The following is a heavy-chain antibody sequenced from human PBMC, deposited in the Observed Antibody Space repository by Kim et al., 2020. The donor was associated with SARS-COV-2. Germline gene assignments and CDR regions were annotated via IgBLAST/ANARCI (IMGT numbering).Heavy chain of an antibody. Sequence: ASVKVSCKADAYTFTSFGVTWVRQAPGQGPEWMGWISGYSGNTKYAQKFQDRVTMTRDTSTSTAYMELRSLKSDDTAVYYCARGDYVALFVWGQGTMVTV. D-gene: IGHD4-17*01. CDR2: ISGYSGNT. CDR1: AYTFTSFG. V-gene: IGHV1-18*01. J-gene: IGHJ3*01. CDR3: ARGDYVALFV.